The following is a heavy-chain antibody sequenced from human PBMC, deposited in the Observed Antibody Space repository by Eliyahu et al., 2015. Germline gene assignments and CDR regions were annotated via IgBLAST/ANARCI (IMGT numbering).Heavy chain of an antibody. D-gene: IGHD5-12*01. J-gene: IGHJ5*02. CDR2: IYPRYSDT. V-gene: IGHV5-51*01. CDR3: ARHSTSGRLRFRPGNWFDP. Sequence: EVQLVQSGAEVKKPGESLKISCKGSGYSFTSYWXGWVRQXPGKGLEGMGRIYPRYSDTRYSPSFQGQVTISADKSISTAYLQWSSLKASDTAMYYCARHSTSGRLRFRPGNWFDPWGQGTLVTVSS. CDR1: GYSFTSYW.